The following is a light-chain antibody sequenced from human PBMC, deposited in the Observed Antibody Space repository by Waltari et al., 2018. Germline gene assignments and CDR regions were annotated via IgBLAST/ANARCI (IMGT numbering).Light chain of an antibody. J-gene: IGLJ2*01. CDR2: QDS. CDR3: QAWDSSNVV. V-gene: IGLV3-1*01. CDR1: KLGDKY. Sequence: SYELTQPPSVSVSPGQTASITFSGDKLGDKYACWYQQKPGQSPGLVIYQDSKRPSGIPERFSGSNSGNTATLTISGTQAMDEADYYCQAWDSSNVVFGGGTKLTVL.